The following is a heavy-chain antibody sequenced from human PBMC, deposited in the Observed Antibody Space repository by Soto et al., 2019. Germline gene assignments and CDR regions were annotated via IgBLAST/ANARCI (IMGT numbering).Heavy chain of an antibody. CDR2: INHSGST. CDR1: GGSFSGYY. CDR3: ARAAGITIFGVVKPRFDP. D-gene: IGHD3-3*01. V-gene: IGHV4-34*01. J-gene: IGHJ5*02. Sequence: SETLSLTCAVYGGSFSGYYWSWIRQPPGKGLEWIGEINHSGSTNYNPSLKSRVTISVDTSKNQFSLKLSSVTAADTAVYYCARAAGITIFGVVKPRFDPWGQGTLVTVSS.